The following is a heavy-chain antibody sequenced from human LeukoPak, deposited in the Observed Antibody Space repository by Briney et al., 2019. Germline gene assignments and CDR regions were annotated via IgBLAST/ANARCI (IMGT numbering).Heavy chain of an antibody. Sequence: SETLSLTCTVSGGSISSGSYYWSWIRQPAGKGLEWIGRIYTSGSTNYNPSLKSRVTISVDTSKNQFSLKLSSVTAADTAVYYCARDTLREGDYWGQGTLVTVSS. CDR3: ARDTLREGDY. D-gene: IGHD4-17*01. J-gene: IGHJ4*02. CDR2: IYTSGST. V-gene: IGHV4-61*02. CDR1: GGSISSGSYY.